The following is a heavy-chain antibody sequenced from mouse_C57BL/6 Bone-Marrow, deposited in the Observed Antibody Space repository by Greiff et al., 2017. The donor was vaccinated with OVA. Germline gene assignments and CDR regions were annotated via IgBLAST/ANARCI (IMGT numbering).Heavy chain of an antibody. D-gene: IGHD2-3*01. CDR1: GYTFTDYE. J-gene: IGHJ1*03. Sequence: VKLMESGAELVRPGASVTLSCKASGYTFTDYEMHWVKQTPVHGLEWIGAIDPETGGTAYNQKFKGKAILTADKSSSTAYMELRSLTSEDSAVYYCTRSGWSRGYWYFDVWGTGTTVTVSS. CDR2: IDPETGGT. V-gene: IGHV1-15*01. CDR3: TRSGWSRGYWYFDV.